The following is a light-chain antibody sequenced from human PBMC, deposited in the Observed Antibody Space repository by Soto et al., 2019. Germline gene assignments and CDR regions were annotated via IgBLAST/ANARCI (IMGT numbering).Light chain of an antibody. CDR1: SSNIGAGYD. CDR2: GNS. V-gene: IGLV1-40*01. Sequence: QSARGQQPSVSGAPGQRVTISCTWSSSNIGAGYDVHWYQHVPGTAPRLLIFGNSNRPSGVPDRFSGSKSGPSAFLAITGLQAEDEADYYCQSYDNSLSGSGVFGTGTKVTVL. CDR3: QSYDNSLSGSGV. J-gene: IGLJ1*01.